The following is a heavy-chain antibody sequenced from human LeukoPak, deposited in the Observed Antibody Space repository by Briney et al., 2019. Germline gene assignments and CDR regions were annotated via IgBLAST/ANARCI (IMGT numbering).Heavy chain of an antibody. J-gene: IGHJ4*02. CDR1: EYSFTSYW. D-gene: IGHD2-2*01. CDR2: IYPGDSDT. V-gene: IGHV5-51*04. CDR3: ASPPTRECSSISCPLSY. Sequence: GESLKISCKGSEYSFTSYWIAWVRQMPGKGLEWMGIIYPGDSDTRYSPSFQGQVTISVDKPVSAAYLQWSSLKASDTAMYYCASPPTRECSSISCPLSYWGQGTLVTVSS.